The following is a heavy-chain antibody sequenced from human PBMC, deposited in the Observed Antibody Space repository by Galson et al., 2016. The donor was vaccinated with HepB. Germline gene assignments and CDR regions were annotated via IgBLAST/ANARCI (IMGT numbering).Heavy chain of an antibody. D-gene: IGHD1/OR15-1a*01. CDR2: LWNDGTTE. CDR3: ARDANWNKIYYYYVMDV. Sequence: SLRLSCAASGFTFSTYGMHWVHQAPGKGLEWVAILWNDGTTEHYADSVKGRFTISRDNSQNTLYLQMDSLRAEDTAVYYCARDANWNKIYYYYVMDVWGQGTTVTVSS. J-gene: IGHJ6*02. CDR1: GFTFSTYG. V-gene: IGHV3-33*01.